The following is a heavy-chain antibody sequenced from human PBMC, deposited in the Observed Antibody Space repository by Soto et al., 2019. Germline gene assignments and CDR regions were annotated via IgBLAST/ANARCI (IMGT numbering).Heavy chain of an antibody. CDR1: GYTFSSYG. D-gene: IGHD2-8*01. CDR2: ISAYNGNT. V-gene: IGHV1-18*01. J-gene: IGHJ4*02. CDR3: ARGPHPYFNDY. Sequence: ASVKVSHKASGYTFSSYGISWVRQAPGQGLEWMGWISAYNGNTNYAQRLQGRVTMTRNTSISTAYMELSSLRSEDTAVYYCARGPHPYFNDYWGQGTLVTVSS.